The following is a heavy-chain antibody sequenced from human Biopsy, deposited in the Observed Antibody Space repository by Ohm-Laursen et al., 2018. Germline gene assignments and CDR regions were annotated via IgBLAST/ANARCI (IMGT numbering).Heavy chain of an antibody. D-gene: IGHD2-8*01. CDR2: INSKTGDT. Sequence: ATVKVSCKASSYTFTDYNIHWMRQAPGHGLGWLGYINSKTGDTNYAQKFQGTVTMNRDTSISKASLALGIIRSADTAIYYCARDPLNGHKHFDYWGQGSLVTVSS. V-gene: IGHV1-2*02. CDR1: SYTFTDYN. CDR3: ARDPLNGHKHFDY. J-gene: IGHJ4*02.